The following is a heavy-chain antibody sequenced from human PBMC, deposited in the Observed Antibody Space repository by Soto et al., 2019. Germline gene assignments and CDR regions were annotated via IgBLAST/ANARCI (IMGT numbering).Heavy chain of an antibody. CDR3: ARVFDGGRIAVGYYYGMDV. CDR2: IIPIFGTA. D-gene: IGHD6-19*01. CDR1: GGTFSSYA. J-gene: IGHJ6*02. V-gene: IGHV1-69*12. Sequence: QVQLVQSGAEVKKPGSSVKVSCKASGGTFSSYAISWVRQAPGLGLEWMGGIIPIFGTANYAQKFQGRVTITADESTSTAYMELSSLRSEDTAVYYCARVFDGGRIAVGYYYGMDVWGQGTTVTVSS.